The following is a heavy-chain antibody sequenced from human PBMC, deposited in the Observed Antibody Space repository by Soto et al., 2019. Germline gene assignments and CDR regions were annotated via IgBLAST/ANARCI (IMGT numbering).Heavy chain of an antibody. D-gene: IGHD5-12*01. CDR1: GDSISSSGYY. CDR3: ARNVSVSGFEYYFDQ. CDR2: IDYSGGT. J-gene: IGHJ4*02. V-gene: IGHV4-39*01. Sequence: QLHMQESGPGPVKPSETLSLTCTVSGDSISSSGYYWAWIRQPPGKGLEWIGNIDYSGGTYYNPSLKSRVAFSVDTSKNQFSLKVSSVTAADTAVYYCARNVSVSGFEYYFDQWGQGTLVTVSS.